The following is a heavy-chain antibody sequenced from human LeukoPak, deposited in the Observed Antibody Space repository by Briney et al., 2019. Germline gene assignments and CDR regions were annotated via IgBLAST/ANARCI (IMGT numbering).Heavy chain of an antibody. V-gene: IGHV4-4*07. CDR2: IYTSGST. CDR3: ASSYYYGSGTFMDV. J-gene: IGHJ6*03. CDR1: GGSISSYY. Sequence: SETLSLTCTVSGGSISSYYWNWIRQPAGKGLEWIGRIYTSGSTNYNPSLKSRVTMSVDTSKNQFSLKVTSVTAADTAVYYCASSYYYGSGTFMDVWGKGTTVTISS. D-gene: IGHD3-10*01.